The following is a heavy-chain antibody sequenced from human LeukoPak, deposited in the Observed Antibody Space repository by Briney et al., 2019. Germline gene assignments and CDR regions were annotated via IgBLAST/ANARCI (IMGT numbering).Heavy chain of an antibody. D-gene: IGHD6-19*01. Sequence: PSETLSLTCAVYGGSFSGYYWSWIRQPPGKGLEWIGYIYYSGSTYYNPSLKSRVTISVDTSKNQFSLKLSSVTAADTAVYYCARESRSVNYYGMDVWGQGTTVTVSS. CDR1: GGSFSGYY. J-gene: IGHJ6*02. V-gene: IGHV4-30-4*01. CDR2: IYYSGST. CDR3: ARESRSVNYYGMDV.